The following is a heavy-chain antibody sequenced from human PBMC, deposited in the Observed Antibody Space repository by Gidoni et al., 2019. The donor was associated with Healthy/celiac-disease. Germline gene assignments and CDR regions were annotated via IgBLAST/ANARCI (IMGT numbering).Heavy chain of an antibody. CDR3: ARVQTSITWGFDY. D-gene: IGHD3-16*01. J-gene: IGHJ4*02. CDR1: AYTFPSYY. V-gene: IGHV1-46*01. CDR2: IHHRGGST. Sequence: QVQLVQSGAEVQKPGASVQVSCKASAYTFPSYYMHWVRQAPGKGLEWMGIIHHRGGSTSYAQKFQCRVTMTRDTSTRTVYMERSSLRSEDTAVYYCARVQTSITWGFDYWGQGTLVTVSS.